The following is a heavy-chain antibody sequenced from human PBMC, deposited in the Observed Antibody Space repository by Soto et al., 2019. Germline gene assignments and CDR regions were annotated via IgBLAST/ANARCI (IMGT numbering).Heavy chain of an antibody. Sequence: ASVKVSCKASGYTFNNYHMHWVRQAPGQGLEWMGIINPTSGTTTYAQKFQGRINMTRDTSTTTVYMELSSLTSGDTAVYYCATVGTVMYTGDQYYFDYWGQGTLVTVSS. CDR2: INPTSGTT. J-gene: IGHJ4*02. D-gene: IGHD3-16*01. CDR3: ATVGTVMYTGDQYYFDY. V-gene: IGHV1-46*02. CDR1: GYTFNNYH.